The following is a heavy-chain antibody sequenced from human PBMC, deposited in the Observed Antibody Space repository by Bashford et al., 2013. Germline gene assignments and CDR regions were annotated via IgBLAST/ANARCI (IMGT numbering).Heavy chain of an antibody. D-gene: IGHD4-23*01. J-gene: IGHJ4*02. CDR2: IWYDGSNK. CDR3: ARDCSDYGGNPCY. V-gene: IGHV3-33*01. Sequence: VRQAPGKGLEWVAVIWYDGSNKYYADSVKGRFTISRDNSKNTLYLQMNSLRAEDTAVYYCARDCSDYGGNPCYWGQGTLVTVSS.